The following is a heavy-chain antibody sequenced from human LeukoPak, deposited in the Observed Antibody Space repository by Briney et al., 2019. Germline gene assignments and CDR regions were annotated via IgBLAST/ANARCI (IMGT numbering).Heavy chain of an antibody. Sequence: VASVKVSCKASGYTFTSYGISWVRQAPGQGLEWMGWISAYNGNTNYAQKLQGRVTMTTDTSTSTAYMELRSLRFDDTAVYYCARGTYYDFWSGYHFDYWGQGTLVTVCS. V-gene: IGHV1-18*01. CDR3: ARGTYYDFWSGYHFDY. CDR1: GYTFTSYG. J-gene: IGHJ4*02. CDR2: ISAYNGNT. D-gene: IGHD3-3*01.